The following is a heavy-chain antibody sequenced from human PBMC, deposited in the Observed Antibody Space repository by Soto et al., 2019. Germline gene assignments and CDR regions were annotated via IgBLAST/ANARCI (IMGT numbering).Heavy chain of an antibody. CDR2: INFGDSDT. CDR1: GYNFTNYC. J-gene: IGHJ4*02. CDR3: ARHRGEGVVVTAPVFDY. V-gene: IGHV5-51*01. Sequence: GESLKISCKGSGYNFTNYCIGWVRQMPGKGLEWMGIINFGDSDTRYSLSFQGQVTISADESFTTAYLQWSSLKASDTAMYYCARHRGEGVVVTAPVFDYWGQGTLVTVSS. D-gene: IGHD2-21*02.